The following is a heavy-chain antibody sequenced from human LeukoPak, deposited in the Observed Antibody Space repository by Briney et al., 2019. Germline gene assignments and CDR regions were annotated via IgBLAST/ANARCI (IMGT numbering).Heavy chain of an antibody. Sequence: GASVKVSCKASGYTFTGYYFHWVRQAPGQGLEWMGWINPNSGGTNYAQKFQGRVTMTRDTSISTAYMELSRLRSDDTAVYYCARELRRILGGAAPRDAFDIWGQGTMVTVSS. CDR1: GYTFTGYY. CDR3: ARELRRILGGAAPRDAFDI. D-gene: IGHD2-15*01. J-gene: IGHJ3*02. CDR2: INPNSGGT. V-gene: IGHV1-2*02.